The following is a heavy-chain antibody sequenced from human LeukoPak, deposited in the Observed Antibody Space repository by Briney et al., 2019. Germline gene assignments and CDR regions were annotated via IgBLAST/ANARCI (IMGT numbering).Heavy chain of an antibody. D-gene: IGHD3-22*01. Sequence: SVKVSCKASGGTFISYAISWVRQAPGQGGEGMGGIIPIFGTANYAQKFQGRVTITTDESTSTAYMELSSLRSEDTAVYYCARGLRTFDSSGYYLPDAFDIWGQGTMVTVSS. CDR3: ARGLRTFDSSGYYLPDAFDI. J-gene: IGHJ3*02. CDR2: IIPIFGTA. CDR1: GGTFISYA. V-gene: IGHV1-69*05.